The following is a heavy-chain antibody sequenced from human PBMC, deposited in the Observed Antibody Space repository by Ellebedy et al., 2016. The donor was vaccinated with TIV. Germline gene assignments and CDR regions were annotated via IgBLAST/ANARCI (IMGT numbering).Heavy chain of an antibody. CDR2: IKQDGNEK. V-gene: IGHV3-7*03. D-gene: IGHD5-18*01. J-gene: IGHJ3*01. CDR3: ARGYNSALDI. Sequence: GESLKISCAVSGFTFSSYWMSWVRPAPGKGLEWVANIKQDGNEKYYVDSVKGRFTMSRDNAKNSLYLQMNSLRAEDTAVYYCARGYNSALDIWGQGTMVSVSS. CDR1: GFTFSSYW.